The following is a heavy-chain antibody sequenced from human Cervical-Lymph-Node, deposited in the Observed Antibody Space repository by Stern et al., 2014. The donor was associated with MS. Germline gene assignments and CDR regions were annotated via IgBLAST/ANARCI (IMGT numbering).Heavy chain of an antibody. CDR1: GYTFTGYY. V-gene: IGHV1-2*02. CDR3: AKDGYNY. D-gene: IGHD5-24*01. Sequence: VQLVQSGAEVKKPGASVKVSCKASGYTFTGYYIHWVRQAPGQGLEWMGWIIPNNGDTNYAQNFQGMVTMTRDTSISTAYMELSRLRSDDTAVYYCAKDGYNYWGQGTLVTVSS. CDR2: IIPNNGDT. J-gene: IGHJ4*02.